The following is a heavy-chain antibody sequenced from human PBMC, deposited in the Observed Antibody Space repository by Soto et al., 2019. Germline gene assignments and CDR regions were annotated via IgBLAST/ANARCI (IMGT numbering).Heavy chain of an antibody. Sequence: VQLVQSGAEVKNPGASVKVSCKASGYRFTSYGISWVRQAPGQGLEWMGWISASNGITNYAQKFQGRVTITTDTSAITAYKELLSLRSDDTAVYYCARVYRFYDRRPYYLDYWGQGTLVTVSS. J-gene: IGHJ4*02. CDR2: ISASNGIT. D-gene: IGHD3-22*01. V-gene: IGHV1-18*04. CDR3: ARVYRFYDRRPYYLDY. CDR1: GYRFTSYG.